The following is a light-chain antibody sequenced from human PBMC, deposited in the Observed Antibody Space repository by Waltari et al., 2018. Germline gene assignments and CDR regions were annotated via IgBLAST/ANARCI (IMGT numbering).Light chain of an antibody. CDR2: EDS. V-gene: IGLV1-51*01. CDR3: GTWDRSLTAGV. J-gene: IGLJ2*01. Sequence: QSVLTQPPSVSAAPGQRVTISCSGSSSNIGNDYVSWYQQLPGTAPKLLIYEDSKRPARVPDRFSGSKSGTSATLDITGLQTGDEADYYCGTWDRSLTAGVFGGGTKLTVL. CDR1: SSNIGNDY.